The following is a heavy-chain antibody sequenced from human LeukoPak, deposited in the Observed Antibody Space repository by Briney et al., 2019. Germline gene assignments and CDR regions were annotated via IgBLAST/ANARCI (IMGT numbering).Heavy chain of an antibody. CDR1: GFTFSSHA. V-gene: IGHV3-23*01. D-gene: IGHD1-26*01. CDR3: AKLIVGARSLFDF. Sequence: GGSLRLSCAASGFTFSSHAMSWVRRAPGKGLEWVSTISGSGDSTNYADSVKGRFTISRDKSKNTLYLQMSSLRADDTAMYYCAKLIVGARSLFDFRGQGILVTVSS. J-gene: IGHJ4*02. CDR2: ISGSGDST.